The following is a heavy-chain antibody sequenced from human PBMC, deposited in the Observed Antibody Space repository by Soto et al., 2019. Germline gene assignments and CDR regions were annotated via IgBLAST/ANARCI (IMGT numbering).Heavy chain of an antibody. Sequence: QVQLQQWGAGLLKPSETLSLTCAVYGGSFSGYYWSWIRQPPGKGLEWIGEINHSGSTNYNPSLKSRVTISVDPSKNQFALKLSSVTAADTAVYYCARGRVEFGGLVVVAAPRGGSLHYYYYMDVWGKGTTVTVSS. CDR1: GGSFSGYY. CDR2: INHSGST. CDR3: ARGRVEFGGLVVVAAPRGGSLHYYYYMDV. D-gene: IGHD2-15*01. V-gene: IGHV4-34*01. J-gene: IGHJ6*03.